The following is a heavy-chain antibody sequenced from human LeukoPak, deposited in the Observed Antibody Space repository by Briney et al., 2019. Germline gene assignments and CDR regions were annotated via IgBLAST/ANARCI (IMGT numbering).Heavy chain of an antibody. D-gene: IGHD4-17*01. CDR2: ISGTGSST. V-gene: IGHV3-23*01. CDR1: GFTFGNYA. CDR3: ARGRQNYGDYPY. Sequence: GGSLRLSCEASGFTFGNYAMNWVRQAPGKGLEWVSTISGTGSSTYYADSAKGRFTISRDNSKDTLFLQLNSLTAADTAMYFCARGRQNYGDYPYWGQGTLVTVSS. J-gene: IGHJ4*02.